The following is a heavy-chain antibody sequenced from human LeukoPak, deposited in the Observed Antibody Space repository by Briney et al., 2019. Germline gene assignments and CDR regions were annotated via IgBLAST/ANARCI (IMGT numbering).Heavy chain of an antibody. D-gene: IGHD2-21*01. CDR1: GGSISSGSYY. Sequence: SETLSLTCTVSGGSISSGSYYWSWLRQPAGKGLEWIGRIYTSGSTNYNPSLKSRVTISVDTSKNQFSLKLSSVTAADTAVYYCARDRWGYDYFDYWGQGTLVTVSS. V-gene: IGHV4-61*02. J-gene: IGHJ4*02. CDR2: IYTSGST. CDR3: ARDRWGYDYFDY.